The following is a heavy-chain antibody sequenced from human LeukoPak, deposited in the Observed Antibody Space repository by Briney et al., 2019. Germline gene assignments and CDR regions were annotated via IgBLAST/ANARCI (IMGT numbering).Heavy chain of an antibody. CDR2: ISNDGSNK. Sequence: PGGSLRLSCAASGFTFTTYALHWVRQAPGKGLEWVAIISNDGSNKYYADSVKGRFTISRDNSKNTLYLQMNSLRAEDAAVYYCAKDGTNYYGSGSYTYYYYMDVWGKGTTVTVSS. CDR1: GFTFTTYA. V-gene: IGHV3-30-3*01. CDR3: AKDGTNYYGSGSYTYYYYMDV. D-gene: IGHD3-10*01. J-gene: IGHJ6*03.